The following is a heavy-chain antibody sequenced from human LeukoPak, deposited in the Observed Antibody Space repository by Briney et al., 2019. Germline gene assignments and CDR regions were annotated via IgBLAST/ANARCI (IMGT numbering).Heavy chain of an antibody. CDR3: ARDRYSGSYRQYWYFDL. D-gene: IGHD1-26*01. V-gene: IGHV3-30*04. CDR1: GFTFSSYA. Sequence: GGSLRLSCAASGFTFSSYAMHWVRQAPGKGLEWVAVISYDGSNKYYADSVKGRFTISRDNAKNSLYLQMNSLRAEDTAVYYCARDRYSGSYRQYWYFDLWGRGTLVTVSS. J-gene: IGHJ2*01. CDR2: ISYDGSNK.